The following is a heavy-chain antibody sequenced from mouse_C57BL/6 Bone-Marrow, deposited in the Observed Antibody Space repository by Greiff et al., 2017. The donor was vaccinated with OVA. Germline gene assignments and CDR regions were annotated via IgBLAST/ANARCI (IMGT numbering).Heavy chain of an antibody. V-gene: IGHV5-6*02. J-gene: IGHJ2*01. CDR2: ISSGGSYT. CDR1: GFTFSSYG. Sequence: DVKLVESGGDLVKPGGSLKLSCAASGFTFSSYGMSWVRQTPDKRLEWVATISSGGSYTYYPDSVKGRFTISRDNAKNTLYLQMSSLKSEDTAMYYCARHERYYFDDWGQGTTLTVSS. CDR3: ARHERYYFDD.